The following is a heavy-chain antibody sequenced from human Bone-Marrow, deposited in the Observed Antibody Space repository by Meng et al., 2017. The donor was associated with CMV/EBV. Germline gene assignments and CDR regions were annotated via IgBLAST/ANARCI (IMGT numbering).Heavy chain of an antibody. J-gene: IGHJ3*02. CDR2: IKSKTDGGTT. Sequence: LSLTFAASGFTFSNAWMSWVRQAPGKGLEWVGRIKSKTDGGTTDYAAPVKGRFTIPRDDSKNTLYLQMNSLKTEDTAVYYCTTGWTARSGAFGIWGQGTMVTVSS. V-gene: IGHV3-15*01. CDR3: TTGWTARSGAFGI. D-gene: IGHD2-15*01. CDR1: GFTFSNAW.